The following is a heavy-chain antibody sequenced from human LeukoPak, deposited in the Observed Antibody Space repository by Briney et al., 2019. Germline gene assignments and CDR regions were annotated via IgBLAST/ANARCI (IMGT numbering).Heavy chain of an antibody. D-gene: IGHD5/OR15-5a*01. CDR2: INPNSGGT. CDR1: GYTFTGYY. Sequence: ASVKVSRKASGYTFTGYYMHWVRQAPGQGLEWMGWINPNSGGTNYAQKFQGRVTMTRDTSISTAYMELSRLRSDDTAVYYCARVYNRGPESSTNYGMDVWGQGTTVTVSS. J-gene: IGHJ6*02. V-gene: IGHV1-2*02. CDR3: ARVYNRGPESSTNYGMDV.